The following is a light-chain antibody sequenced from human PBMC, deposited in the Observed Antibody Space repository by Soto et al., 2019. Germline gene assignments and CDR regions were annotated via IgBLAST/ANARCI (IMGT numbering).Light chain of an antibody. CDR3: QKYDGAPLT. Sequence: DIQITQSPSSLSASVGDRVTITCRAGQDINIYLAWYQQKPGKVPKLLISAASTLQSGVPSRFSASGSGTDFTLTIRSLQPEDVATYYCQKYDGAPLTFGGGTKVEIK. V-gene: IGKV1-27*01. CDR1: QDINIY. CDR2: AAS. J-gene: IGKJ4*01.